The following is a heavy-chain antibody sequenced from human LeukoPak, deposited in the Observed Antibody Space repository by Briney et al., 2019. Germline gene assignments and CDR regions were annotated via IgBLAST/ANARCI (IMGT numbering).Heavy chain of an antibody. D-gene: IGHD3-10*01. CDR2: IYYSGST. V-gene: IGHV4-39*07. Sequence: PSETLSLTCTVSGGSISSSSYYWGWIRQPPGKGLEWIGSIYYSGSTYYNPSLKSRVTISVDTSKNQFSLKLSSVTAADTAVYYCAREVGLVLWFGELLYVDYWGQGTLVTVSS. CDR3: AREVGLVLWFGELLYVDY. J-gene: IGHJ4*02. CDR1: GGSISSSSYY.